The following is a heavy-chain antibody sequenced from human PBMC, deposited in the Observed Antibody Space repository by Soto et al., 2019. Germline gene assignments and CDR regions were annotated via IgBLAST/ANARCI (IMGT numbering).Heavy chain of an antibody. D-gene: IGHD6-19*01. CDR3: ARESEQWLNNRAEYFQH. V-gene: IGHV3-30-3*01. Sequence: QVQLVESGGGVVQPGRSLRLSCAASGFTFSSYAMHWVRQAPGKGLEWVAVISYDGSNKYYADSVKGRFTISRDNSKNTLYVQMNSLRAEDTAVYYCARESEQWLNNRAEYFQHWGQGTPVTVSS. J-gene: IGHJ1*01. CDR1: GFTFSSYA. CDR2: ISYDGSNK.